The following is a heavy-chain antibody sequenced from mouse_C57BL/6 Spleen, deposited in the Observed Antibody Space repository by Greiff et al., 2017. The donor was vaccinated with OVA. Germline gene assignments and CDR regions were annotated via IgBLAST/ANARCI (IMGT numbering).Heavy chain of an antibody. V-gene: IGHV1-7*01. CDR1: GYTFTSYW. Sequence: QVKLQQSGAELAKPGASVKLSCKASGYTFTSYWMNWVKQRPGKGLEWIGYINPGGDYTKYNHKFKDKATLTADKSSSTAYMQLSSLTYDDSAVYYCARPRDFAYWGQGTLVTVSS. CDR2: INPGGDYT. J-gene: IGHJ3*01. D-gene: IGHD3-3*01. CDR3: ARPRDFAY.